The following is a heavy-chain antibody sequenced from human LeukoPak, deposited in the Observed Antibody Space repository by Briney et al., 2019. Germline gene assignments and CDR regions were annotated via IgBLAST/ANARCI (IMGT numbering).Heavy chain of an antibody. CDR2: IYHSGST. CDR3: ARGIVVVAATIYYYGMDV. V-gene: IGHV4-30-2*01. CDR1: GGSISSGIYY. J-gene: IGHJ6*02. Sequence: KSSQTLSLTCTVSGGSISSGIYYWSWIRQPPGKGLEWIGYIYHSGSTYYNPSLKSRVTISVDRSKNQFSLKLSSVTAADTAVYYCARGIVVVAATIYYYGMDVWGQGTTVTVSS. D-gene: IGHD2-15*01.